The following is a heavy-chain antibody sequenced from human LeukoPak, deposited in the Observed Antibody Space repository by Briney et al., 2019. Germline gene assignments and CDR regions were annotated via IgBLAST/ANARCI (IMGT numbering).Heavy chain of an antibody. J-gene: IGHJ1*01. CDR1: GGTFSSYA. V-gene: IGHV1-69*13. CDR3: ARGPTGGSYSAEYFQH. D-gene: IGHD1-26*01. CDR2: IIPIFGTA. Sequence: AVKVSCKASGGTFSSYAISWVRQAPGQGLEWMGGIIPIFGTANYAQKFQGRVTITADESTSTAYMELSSLRSEDTAVYYCARGPTGGSYSAEYFQHWGQGTLVTVSS.